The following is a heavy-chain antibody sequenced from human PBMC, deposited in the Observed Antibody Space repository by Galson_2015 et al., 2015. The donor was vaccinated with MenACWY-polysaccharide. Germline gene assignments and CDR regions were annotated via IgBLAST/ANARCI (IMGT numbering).Heavy chain of an antibody. Sequence: SLRLSCAASGFTFSSHWMHWVRQAPGKGLEWVANIKQHGSDKYYVDSVKGRFTISRDNAKNSVYLQMNSLRAEDTAVYFCARRAVGDFDYWGQGTLVTVSS. J-gene: IGHJ4*02. D-gene: IGHD3-16*01. CDR2: IKQHGSDK. CDR3: ARRAVGDFDY. CDR1: GFTFSSHW. V-gene: IGHV3-7*01.